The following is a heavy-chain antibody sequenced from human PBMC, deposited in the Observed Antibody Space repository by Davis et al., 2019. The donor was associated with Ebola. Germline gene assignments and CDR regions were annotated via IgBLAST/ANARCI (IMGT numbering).Heavy chain of an antibody. D-gene: IGHD2-2*01. Sequence: ASVKVSCKASGYTFTSYGISWVRQAPGQGLEWMGWISAYNGNTNYAQKLQGRVTMTTDTSTSTAYMELRSLRSDDTAVYYCAREDIVVVPAALKYYYVMDVWGQGTTVTVSS. CDR2: ISAYNGNT. V-gene: IGHV1-18*01. CDR3: AREDIVVVPAALKYYYVMDV. CDR1: GYTFTSYG. J-gene: IGHJ6*02.